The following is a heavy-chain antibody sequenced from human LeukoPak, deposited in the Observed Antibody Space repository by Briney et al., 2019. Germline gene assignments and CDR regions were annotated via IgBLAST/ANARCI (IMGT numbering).Heavy chain of an antibody. D-gene: IGHD3-3*01. CDR2: INHSGST. CDR3: ARLLRFFGTGYYYGMDV. V-gene: IGHV4-34*01. Sequence: NPSETLSLTCAVYGGSFSGNYWSWILQPPGKGLEWIGEINHSGSTNYNPSLKSRVTISVDTSKNQFSLKLSSVTAADTAVYYCARLLRFFGTGYYYGMDVWGQGTTVTVSS. CDR1: GGSFSGNY. J-gene: IGHJ6*02.